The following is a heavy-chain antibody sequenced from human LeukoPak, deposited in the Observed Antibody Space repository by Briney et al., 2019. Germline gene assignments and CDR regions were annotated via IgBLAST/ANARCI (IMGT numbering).Heavy chain of an antibody. V-gene: IGHV3-30-3*01. Sequence: GGSLRLSCAASGFTFSSYAMHWVRQAPGKGLEWVSDISYDGSNKYYADSVKGRFTISRDNSKNTLYLQMNSLRAEDTAVYYCARGDSIAAAGTMFDYWGQGTLVTVSS. D-gene: IGHD6-13*01. CDR3: ARGDSIAAAGTMFDY. CDR1: GFTFSSYA. J-gene: IGHJ4*02. CDR2: ISYDGSNK.